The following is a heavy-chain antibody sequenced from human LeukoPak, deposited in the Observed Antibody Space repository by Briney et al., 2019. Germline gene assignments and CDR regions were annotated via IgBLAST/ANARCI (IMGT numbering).Heavy chain of an antibody. CDR2: INPNSGGT. D-gene: IGHD3-10*01. V-gene: IGHV1-2*06. J-gene: IGHJ4*02. CDR3: ARGSSMVRGALGY. CDR1: GYTFTGYY. Sequence: ASVKVSCKASGYTFTGYYMHWVRQAPGQGREWMGRINPNSGGTNYAQKFQGRVTMTRDTSISTAYMELSRLRSDDTAVYYCARGSSMVRGALGYWGQGTLVTVSS.